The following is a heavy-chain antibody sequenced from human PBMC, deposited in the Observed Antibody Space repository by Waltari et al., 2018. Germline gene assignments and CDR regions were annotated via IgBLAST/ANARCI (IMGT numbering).Heavy chain of an antibody. Sequence: QLQLQESGPGLVKPSETLSLTCTVSGGSISSSSYYWGWIRQPPGKGLEWIGSIYYSWSTYYNPSLKSRVTISVDTSKNQFSLKLSSVTAADTAVYYCARDPAVWIVATTATDYWGQGTLVTVSS. V-gene: IGHV4-39*07. CDR3: ARDPAVWIVATTATDY. CDR2: IYYSWST. CDR1: GGSISSSSYY. J-gene: IGHJ4*02. D-gene: IGHD5-12*01.